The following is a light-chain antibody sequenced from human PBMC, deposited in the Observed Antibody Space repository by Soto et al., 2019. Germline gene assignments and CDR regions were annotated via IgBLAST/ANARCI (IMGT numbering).Light chain of an antibody. CDR3: SSRTTRCTYA. J-gene: IGLJ1*01. CDR2: EVS. Sequence: SVLTQPASVTGCPGQSVALSCRDTVSDVGAYNYVSWYQQHPGKAPKLLLSEVSNRPSGVSDRFFGSKSGNTASLTISGFQAEDEADYYCSSRTTRCTYAFGTGTRSP. V-gene: IGLV2-14*01. CDR1: VSDVGAYNY.